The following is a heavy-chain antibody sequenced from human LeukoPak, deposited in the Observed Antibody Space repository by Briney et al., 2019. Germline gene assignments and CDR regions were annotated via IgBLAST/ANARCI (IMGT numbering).Heavy chain of an antibody. CDR1: GFTFSTYA. D-gene: IGHD3-10*01. CDR3: AKTTLGELLGGLDY. V-gene: IGHV3-23*01. CDR2: ISASGDNT. J-gene: IGHJ4*02. Sequence: GRSLRLSCAASGFTFSTYAMSWVRQAPGKGLEWVSGISASGDNTYYADSAKGRFTISRDNSKNTLYLQMNSLRAEDTAVYYCAKTTLGELLGGLDYWGQGTLVTVSS.